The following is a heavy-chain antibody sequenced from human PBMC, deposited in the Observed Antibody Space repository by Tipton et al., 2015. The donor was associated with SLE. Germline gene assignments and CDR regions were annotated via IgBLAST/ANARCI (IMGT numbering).Heavy chain of an antibody. Sequence: RSLRLSCAASGFDFWSFGIHWVRQAPGKGLEWVAVISYDESQKNFADSVKGRFTISRDNSKSTVYLQMNRLRPEDTAVYFCAKVSWAGGSFGGDVLDIWGQGTTVSVSS. CDR1: GFDFWSFG. J-gene: IGHJ3*02. V-gene: IGHV3-30*18. D-gene: IGHD1-26*01. CDR2: ISYDESQK. CDR3: AKVSWAGGSFGGDVLDI.